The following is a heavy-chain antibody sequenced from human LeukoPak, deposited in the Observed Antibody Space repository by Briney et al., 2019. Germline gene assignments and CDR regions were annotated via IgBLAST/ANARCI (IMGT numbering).Heavy chain of an antibody. CDR3: TREYWGIDY. J-gene: IGHJ4*02. CDR2: IKEDESER. V-gene: IGHV3-7*01. D-gene: IGHD3-16*01. CDR1: GFVFTTYT. Sequence: GGSLRLTCAASGFVFTTYTMSWVRPDPGKELEWVANIKEDESERNYVDSVKGRFTISRDNAKNFMYLEMNSLRVEDTAIYYCTREYWGIDYWGQGVLVTVSS.